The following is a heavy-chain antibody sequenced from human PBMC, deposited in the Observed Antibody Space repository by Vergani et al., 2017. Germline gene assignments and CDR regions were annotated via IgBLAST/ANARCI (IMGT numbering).Heavy chain of an antibody. Sequence: QVQLVQSGAEVKKPGASVKVSCKASGYTFTSYGISWVRQAPGQGLEWMGWIIAYNGNTNYAQKLLGRVTMTTDKSTGTAYMDLRSLVSDDTAVYYCARANGFWYYFDYWGQGTLVTVSS. J-gene: IGHJ4*02. CDR2: IIAYNGNT. CDR3: ARANGFWYYFDY. D-gene: IGHD3-3*01. V-gene: IGHV1-18*04. CDR1: GYTFTSYG.